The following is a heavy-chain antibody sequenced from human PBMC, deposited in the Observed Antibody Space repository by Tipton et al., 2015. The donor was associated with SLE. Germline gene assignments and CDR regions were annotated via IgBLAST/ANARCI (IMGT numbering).Heavy chain of an antibody. CDR1: GYSFTYYW. CDR2: IYPGDSDT. V-gene: IGHV5-51*01. CDR3: ARQNTGNYDV. Sequence: QLVQSGAEVKKAGESLKISCKGSGYSFTYYWIAWERQMPGKGLKWMVIIYPGDSDTRYGPSFQRQVTFSVDTSINTADLQWKSLKAADSAMYFCARQNTGNYDVWGQGTLVT. D-gene: IGHD1-26*01. J-gene: IGHJ4*02.